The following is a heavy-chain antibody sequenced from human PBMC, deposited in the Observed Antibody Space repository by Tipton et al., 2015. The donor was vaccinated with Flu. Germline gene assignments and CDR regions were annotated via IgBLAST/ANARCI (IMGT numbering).Heavy chain of an antibody. CDR1: GFAFSDSY. CDR3: ATAVGDY. J-gene: IGHJ4*02. CDR2: IDGGASIS. V-gene: IGHV3-11*04. D-gene: IGHD3-16*01. Sequence: SLRLSCAASGFAFSDSYMSWFRQVPGKGLEWIAYIDGGASISHYADSVRGRFVISRDNSRNTLLLHLDSLGVDETSTYYCATAVGDYWCQGKVGTVSS.